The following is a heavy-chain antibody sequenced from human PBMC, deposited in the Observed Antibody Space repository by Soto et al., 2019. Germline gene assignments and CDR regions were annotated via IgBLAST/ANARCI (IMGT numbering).Heavy chain of an antibody. D-gene: IGHD2-15*01. Sequence: ASVKVSCKASGYTFTGYYMHWVRQAPGQGLEWMGWINPNSGGTNYAQKFQGWVTMTRDTSISTAYMELSRLRSDDTAVYYCARVGGYGSGGSCYGPYYFDDWGQGTLVTVSS. CDR2: INPNSGGT. CDR3: ARVGGYGSGGSCYGPYYFDD. CDR1: GYTFTGYY. V-gene: IGHV1-2*04. J-gene: IGHJ4*02.